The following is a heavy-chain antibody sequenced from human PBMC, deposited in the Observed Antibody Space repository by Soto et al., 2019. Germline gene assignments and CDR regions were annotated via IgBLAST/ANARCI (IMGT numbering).Heavy chain of an antibody. CDR2: ISPNSGAT. V-gene: IGHV1-2*02. J-gene: IGHJ5*02. CDR1: GYTFTGYY. CDR3: ARDDVRGAGGNWFDP. D-gene: IGHD1-26*01. Sequence: QVQLVQSGAEVKKPGASVKVSCKASGYTFTGYYMDWVRQAPGQGLEWMGWISPNSGATNYAQKFQGRVTMTRDTSISTAYMELSGLRSDDTAVYYWARDDVRGAGGNWFDPWGQGTLVTVSS.